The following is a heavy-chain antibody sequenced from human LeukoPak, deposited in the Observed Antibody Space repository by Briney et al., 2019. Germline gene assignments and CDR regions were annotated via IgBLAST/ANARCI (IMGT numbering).Heavy chain of an antibody. Sequence: SETLSLTCTVSGGSISYYYWSWIRQSPGKGLEWIGYIYYSGTTNYNPSLKSRVTISVDTSKNQLSLQLRSVTTADTAVYYCAREDPQTTVPEGMDVWGQGTTVTVSS. CDR1: GGSISYYY. CDR2: IYYSGTT. D-gene: IGHD4-17*01. V-gene: IGHV4-59*01. CDR3: AREDPQTTVPEGMDV. J-gene: IGHJ6*02.